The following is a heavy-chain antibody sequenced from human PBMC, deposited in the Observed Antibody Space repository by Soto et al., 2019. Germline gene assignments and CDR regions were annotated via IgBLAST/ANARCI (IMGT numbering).Heavy chain of an antibody. CDR2: ISYDGRNK. CDR3: TSSSVSDIVVVAAASELDY. CDR1: GFTFKSNA. D-gene: IGHD2-15*01. Sequence: QVQLVESGGGVVQPGRSLRLSCAASGFTFKSNAMHWVRQAPGKGLEWVAVISYDGRNKHYTDSVKGRFTTSRDNSKNTLYLQMNGLRPEDTAVYYCTSSSVSDIVVVAAASELDYWGQGTLVTVSS. J-gene: IGHJ4*02. V-gene: IGHV3-30*04.